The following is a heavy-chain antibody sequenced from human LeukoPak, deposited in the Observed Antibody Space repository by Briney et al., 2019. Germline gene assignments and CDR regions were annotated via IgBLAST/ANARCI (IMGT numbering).Heavy chain of an antibody. CDR1: GFTFSSYE. CDR2: ISSRGTPI. V-gene: IGHV3-48*03. Sequence: GGSLRLSCAASGFTFSSYERNWVRQAPGKGLEWVSYISSRGTPIHYADSVKGRFTSSRDNAKNSLFLQMNSLRAEDTAVYYCAREKTACGGDCYDSWGQGTLVTVSS. CDR3: AREKTACGGDCYDS. D-gene: IGHD2-21*01. J-gene: IGHJ4*02.